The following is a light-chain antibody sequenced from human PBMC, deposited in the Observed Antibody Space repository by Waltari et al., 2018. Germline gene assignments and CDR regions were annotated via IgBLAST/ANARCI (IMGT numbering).Light chain of an antibody. CDR1: QSVSGH. Sequence: EIVMTQPPATLSVSPGERATLSCRASQSVSGHLAWYQQKPGQAPRLIIHGAFTRATGIPARFSGSGSGTEFSLTISSLQSEDFAIYYCQQYYDWPPWTFGQGTKVEL. CDR3: QQYYDWPPWT. J-gene: IGKJ1*01. V-gene: IGKV3D-15*01. CDR2: GAF.